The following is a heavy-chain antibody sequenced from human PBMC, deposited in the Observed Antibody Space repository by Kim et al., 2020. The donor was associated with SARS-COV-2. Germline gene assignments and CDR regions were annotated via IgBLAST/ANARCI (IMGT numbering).Heavy chain of an antibody. CDR3: ASNYCSGGTCYPLYGY. CDR2: INAGNGNT. CDR1: GYTFTSYA. D-gene: IGHD2-15*01. Sequence: ASVKVSCKASGYTFTSYAMHWVRQAPGQRLEWMGWINAGNGNTKYSQKFQGRVTITRDTSASTAYMELSSLRSEDTAVYYCASNYCSGGTCYPLYGYWGQGTLVTVSS. V-gene: IGHV1-3*01. J-gene: IGHJ4*02.